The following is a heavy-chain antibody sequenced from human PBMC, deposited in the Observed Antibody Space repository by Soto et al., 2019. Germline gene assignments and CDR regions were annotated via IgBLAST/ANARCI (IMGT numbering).Heavy chain of an antibody. CDR3: ASSGYSYGYDVSYFDY. Sequence: GGSLRLSCAASGFTFSSYWMSWVRQAPGKGLERVANIKQDGSEKYYVDSVKGRFTISRDNAKNSLYLQMNSLRAEDTAVYYCASSGYSYGYDVSYFDYWGQGTLVTVS. V-gene: IGHV3-7*03. D-gene: IGHD5-18*01. CDR1: GFTFSSYW. J-gene: IGHJ4*02. CDR2: IKQDGSEK.